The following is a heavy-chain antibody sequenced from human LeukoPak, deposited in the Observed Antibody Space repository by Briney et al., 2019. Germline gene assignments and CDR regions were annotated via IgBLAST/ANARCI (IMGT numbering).Heavy chain of an antibody. CDR3: ARGNMVRGVTHYYYYGMDV. Sequence: PGGSLRLSCAASGFSFSTHAMSWVRQAPGKGLEWVSYISSSGSTIYYADSVKGRFTISRDNAKNSLYLQMNSLRAEDTAVYYCARGNMVRGVTHYYYYGMDVWGQGTTVTVSS. CDR1: GFSFSTHA. CDR2: ISSSGSTI. J-gene: IGHJ6*02. V-gene: IGHV3-11*01. D-gene: IGHD3-10*01.